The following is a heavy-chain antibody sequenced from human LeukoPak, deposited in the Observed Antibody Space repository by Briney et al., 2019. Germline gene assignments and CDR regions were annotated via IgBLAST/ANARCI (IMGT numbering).Heavy chain of an antibody. V-gene: IGHV3-48*01. Sequence: GGSLRLSCAASGFTFSGFIMNWVRQAPGKGLEWVSYISTSSSPIYYADSVKGRFTISRDNAKNTLYLQMNSLRAADTAVYYCARVVGATFDYWGQGTLVTVSS. D-gene: IGHD1-26*01. CDR1: GFTFSGFI. J-gene: IGHJ4*02. CDR2: ISTSSSPI. CDR3: ARVVGATFDY.